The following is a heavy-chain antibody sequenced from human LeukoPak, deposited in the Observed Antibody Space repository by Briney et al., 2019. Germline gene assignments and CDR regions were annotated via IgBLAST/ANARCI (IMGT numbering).Heavy chain of an antibody. Sequence: GGSLRLSCAASGFTFSTYWMSWVRQAPGKGLEWVANIKEDGSEKYYLDSVKGRFTISRDNAQNSLYLQMNSLRVDDTAVYYCAKEFGYGDYGYDAFDIWGQGTMVTVSS. V-gene: IGHV3-7*01. D-gene: IGHD4-17*01. J-gene: IGHJ3*02. CDR3: AKEFGYGDYGYDAFDI. CDR2: IKEDGSEK. CDR1: GFTFSTYW.